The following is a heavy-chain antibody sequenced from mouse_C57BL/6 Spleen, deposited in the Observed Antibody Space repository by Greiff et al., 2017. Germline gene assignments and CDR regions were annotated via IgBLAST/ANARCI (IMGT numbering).Heavy chain of an antibody. J-gene: IGHJ1*03. CDR1: GFTFSDYG. CDR2: ISNLAYSI. V-gene: IGHV5-15*01. D-gene: IGHD1-1*02. Sequence: EVQVVESGGGLVQPGGSLKLSCAASGFTFSDYGMAWVRQAPRKGPEWVAFISNLAYSIYYADTVTGRFTISRENAKNTLYLEMSSLRSEDTAMYYCARRASYGDWYFDVWGTGTTVTVSS. CDR3: ARRASYGDWYFDV.